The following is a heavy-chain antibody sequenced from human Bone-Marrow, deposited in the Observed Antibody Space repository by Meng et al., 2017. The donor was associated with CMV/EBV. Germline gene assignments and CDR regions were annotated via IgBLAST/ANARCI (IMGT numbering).Heavy chain of an antibody. D-gene: IGHD3-22*01. Sequence: GESLKISCAASGFTFSSYSMNWVRQAPGRGLKWVSSISSSSSYIYYADSVKGRFTISRDNAKNSLYLQMNSLRAEDTAVYYCARDVPAYYYDSNGFYYDSWGQGTLVTVSS. CDR3: ARDVPAYYYDSNGFYYDS. V-gene: IGHV3-21*04. CDR2: ISSSSSYI. CDR1: GFTFSSYS. J-gene: IGHJ5*01.